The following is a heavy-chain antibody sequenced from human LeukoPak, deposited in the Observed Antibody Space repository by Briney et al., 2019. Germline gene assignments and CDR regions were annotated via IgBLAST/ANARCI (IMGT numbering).Heavy chain of an antibody. CDR2: IKSKTDGGTT. CDR3: TTDPAVPAAMAGNNWFDP. J-gene: IGHJ5*02. CDR1: GFTFSNAW. Sequence: PGGSLRLSCAASGFTFSNAWMSWVRQAPGKGLEWVGRIKSKTDGGTTDYAAPVKGRFTISRDDSKNTLYPQMNSLKTEDTAVYYCTTDPAVPAAMAGNNWFDPWGQGTLVTVSS. D-gene: IGHD2-2*01. V-gene: IGHV3-15*01.